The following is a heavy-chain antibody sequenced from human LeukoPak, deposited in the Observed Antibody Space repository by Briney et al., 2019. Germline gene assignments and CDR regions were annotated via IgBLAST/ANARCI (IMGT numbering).Heavy chain of an antibody. D-gene: IGHD3/OR15-3a*01. V-gene: IGHV3-53*01. J-gene: IGHJ4*02. CDR3: ARVLGRGPDF. CDR2: IYSAGST. CDR1: GFTVSSNH. Sequence: GGSLRLSCAVAGFTVSSNHMSWVRQAPGKGLEWVSVIYSAGSTYYADSVKGRFTISRDNSKNTLYLQMNSLRAEDTAVYYCARVLGRGPDFWGQGTLVTVSS.